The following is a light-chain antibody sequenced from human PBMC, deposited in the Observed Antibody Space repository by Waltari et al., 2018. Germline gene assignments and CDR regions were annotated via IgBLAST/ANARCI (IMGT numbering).Light chain of an antibody. CDR2: ETS. V-gene: IGKV3-20*01. CDR1: QSISKY. Sequence: EIMLTQSLATLSLSPGDRATLSCRASQSISKYLAWYQQKPGQAPRLLIYETSRRATGIPDRFSGSGSGTDFSLTISRLEPEDFAVYYCQKYERLPATFGQGTKVEFK. J-gene: IGKJ1*01. CDR3: QKYERLPAT.